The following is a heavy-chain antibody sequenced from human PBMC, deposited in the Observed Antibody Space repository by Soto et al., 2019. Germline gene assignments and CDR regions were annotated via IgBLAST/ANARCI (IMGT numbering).Heavy chain of an antibody. J-gene: IGHJ6*02. D-gene: IGHD3-10*01. CDR3: ARDLSGASFRATDV. CDR1: GGTLSSYA. CDR2: IIPIFGTA. Sequence: VKVSCKASGGTLSSYAISWVRQAPGQGHEWMGGIIPIFGTANYAQKFQGRVTITADESTSTAYMELSSLRSEDTAVYYCARDLSGASFRATDVWGQGTTVTVSS. V-gene: IGHV1-69*13.